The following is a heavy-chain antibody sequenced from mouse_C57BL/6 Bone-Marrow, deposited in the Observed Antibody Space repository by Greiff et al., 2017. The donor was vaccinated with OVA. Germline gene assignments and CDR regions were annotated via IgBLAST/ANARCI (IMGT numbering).Heavy chain of an antibody. V-gene: IGHV1-61*01. Sequence: VQLQQPGAELVRPGSSVKLSCKASGYTFTSYWMDWVKQRPGQGLEWIGNIYPSDSETHYNQKFKDKATVTVDKSSSTAYMQLSSLTSEDSAVYYCARLYDYGFAYWGQGTLVTVSA. J-gene: IGHJ3*01. CDR2: IYPSDSET. CDR1: GYTFTSYW. D-gene: IGHD2-4*01. CDR3: ARLYDYGFAY.